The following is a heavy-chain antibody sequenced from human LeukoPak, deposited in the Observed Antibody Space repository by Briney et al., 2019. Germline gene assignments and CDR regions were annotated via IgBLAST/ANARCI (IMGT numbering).Heavy chain of an antibody. D-gene: IGHD6-19*01. J-gene: IGHJ4*02. CDR1: GGSFSGYY. CDR3: ARAVAGTVDY. V-gene: IGHV4-34*01. CDR2: INHSGST. Sequence: SETLSLTCAVYGGSFSGYYWSWIRQPPGKGLEWIGEINHSGSTNYNPSLKSRVTISVDTSKNQFSLRLSSVTAADTAVYYCARAVAGTVDYWGQGTLVTVSS.